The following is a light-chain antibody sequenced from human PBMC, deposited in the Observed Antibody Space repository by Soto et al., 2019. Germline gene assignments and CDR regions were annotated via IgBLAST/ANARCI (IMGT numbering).Light chain of an antibody. CDR3: SSYTTTSTRV. CDR1: SSDVGGYNY. Sequence: QSVLTQPASVSGSPGQSITISCTGTSSDVGGYNYVSWYQQHPGKAPKVMIYEVSNRPSGVSNRFSGSKSGNTASLTISGLQAEDEADYYCSSYTTTSTRVFGGGTNATVL. CDR2: EVS. J-gene: IGLJ3*02. V-gene: IGLV2-14*01.